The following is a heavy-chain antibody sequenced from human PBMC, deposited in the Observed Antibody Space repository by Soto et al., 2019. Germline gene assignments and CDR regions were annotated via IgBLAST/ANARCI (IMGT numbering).Heavy chain of an antibody. D-gene: IGHD4-4*01. V-gene: IGHV3-7*01. Sequence: EVQLVESGGGLVQPGGSPRLSCAASGFTFSSHWMSWVRQAPGKGLEWVANIKHDGSETYYVDSVKGRFTISRDNAKNSLYLQMHSLRAEDTAVYYCARDDYNWARDYWGQGTLVTVSS. CDR3: ARDDYNWARDY. CDR2: IKHDGSET. J-gene: IGHJ4*02. CDR1: GFTFSSHW.